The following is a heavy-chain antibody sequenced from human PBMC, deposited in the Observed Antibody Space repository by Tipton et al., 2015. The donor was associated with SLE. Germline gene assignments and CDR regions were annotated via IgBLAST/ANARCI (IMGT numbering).Heavy chain of an antibody. J-gene: IGHJ6*02. D-gene: IGHD2-21*02. CDR1: GDSITSDIYY. CDR3: ARVVTVGAAHYYDIDV. CDR2: VYDSGTT. Sequence: TLSLTCFVSGDSITSDIYYWGWIRQPPGKGLEWIGSVYDSGTTHYNPSLKSRVTMSVDTSKTQFSLKLGSLTAADTAVYYCARVVTVGAAHYYDIDVWGQGNRVTVSS. V-gene: IGHV4-39*07.